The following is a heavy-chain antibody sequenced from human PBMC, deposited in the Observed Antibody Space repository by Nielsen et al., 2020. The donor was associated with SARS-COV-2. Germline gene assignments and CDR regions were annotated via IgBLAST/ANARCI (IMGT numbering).Heavy chain of an antibody. CDR3: ARHSRGYSSGWYVGHYYYYGMDV. V-gene: IGHV4-39*01. CDR2: IYYSGST. J-gene: IGHJ6*02. D-gene: IGHD6-19*01. Sequence: WIRQPPGKGLEWIGSIYYSGSTYYNPSLKSRVTISVDTSKNQFSLKLSSVTAADTAVYYCARHSRGYSSGWYVGHYYYYGMDVWGQGTTVTVSS.